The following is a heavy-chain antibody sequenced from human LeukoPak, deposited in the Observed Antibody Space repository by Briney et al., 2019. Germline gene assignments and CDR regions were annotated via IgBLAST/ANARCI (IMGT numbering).Heavy chain of an antibody. CDR2: INWNGGST. J-gene: IGHJ4*02. D-gene: IGHD1-7*01. Sequence: PGGSLRLSCAASGFTFDDYGMSWVRQAPGEGLEWVSGINWNGGSTGYADSVKGRFTISRDNAKNSLYLQMNSLRAEDTALYYCARAPLYNWNYGGFGDYWGQGTLVTVSS. CDR3: ARAPLYNWNYGGFGDY. CDR1: GFTFDDYG. V-gene: IGHV3-20*04.